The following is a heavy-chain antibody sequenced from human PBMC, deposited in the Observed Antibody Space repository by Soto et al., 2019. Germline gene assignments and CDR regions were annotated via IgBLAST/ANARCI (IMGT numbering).Heavy chain of an antibody. J-gene: IGHJ5*02. CDR2: GFYSGST. D-gene: IGHD6-13*01. CDR1: GGSVRSDNYY. Sequence: PSETLSLTCTVSGGSVRSDNYYWGWIRQPPGMGLEWIGSGFYSGSTYYNPSLKSRVTISVDTSKNRFSLRLSSVTAADTAVYYCARVGVTVGTFRPTSWFDPWAQGTPVTVSS. CDR3: ARVGVTVGTFRPTSWFDP. V-gene: IGHV4-39*01.